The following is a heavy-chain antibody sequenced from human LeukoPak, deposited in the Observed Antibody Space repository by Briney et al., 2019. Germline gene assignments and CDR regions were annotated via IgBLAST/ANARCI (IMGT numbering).Heavy chain of an antibody. D-gene: IGHD4-17*01. CDR1: GGTFSSYA. CDR2: IIPIFGTA. CDR3: ARSYYGDYYMDV. Sequence: SVKVSCKASGGTFSSYAISWVRQAPGHGLEWMGGIIPIFGTANYAQKFQGRVTITTDESTSTAYMELSSLRSEDTAVYYCARSYYGDYYMDVWGKGTTVTVSS. V-gene: IGHV1-69*05. J-gene: IGHJ6*03.